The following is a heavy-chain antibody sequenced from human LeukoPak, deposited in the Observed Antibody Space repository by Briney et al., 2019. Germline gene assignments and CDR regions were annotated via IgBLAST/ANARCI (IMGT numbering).Heavy chain of an antibody. CDR2: ISSSGSTI. CDR3: AREYYYDSSGSMSTAFDY. CDR1: GFTFSDYY. J-gene: IGHJ4*02. Sequence: GGSLRLSCAASGFTFSDYYMSWIRQAPGKGLEWVSYISSSGSTIYYADSVKGRFTISRDTAKNSLYLQMNSLRAEDTAVYYCAREYYYDSSGSMSTAFDYWGQGTLVTVSS. V-gene: IGHV3-11*01. D-gene: IGHD3-22*01.